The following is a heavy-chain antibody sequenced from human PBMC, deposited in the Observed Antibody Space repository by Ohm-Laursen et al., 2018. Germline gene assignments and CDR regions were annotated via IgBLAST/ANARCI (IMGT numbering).Heavy chain of an antibody. J-gene: IGHJ4*02. Sequence: SLRLSCSASGFTFSSYGMHWVRQAPGKGLEWVAVISYDGSNKYYADSVKGQFTISRDNSKNTLYLQMNSLRAEDTAVYYCAKEKTLIAAAPFDYWGQGTLVTVSS. V-gene: IGHV3-30*18. D-gene: IGHD6-13*01. CDR3: AKEKTLIAAAPFDY. CDR1: GFTFSSYG. CDR2: ISYDGSNK.